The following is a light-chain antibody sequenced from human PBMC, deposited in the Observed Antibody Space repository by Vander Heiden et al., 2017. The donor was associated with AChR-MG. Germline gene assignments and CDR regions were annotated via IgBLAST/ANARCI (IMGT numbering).Light chain of an antibody. Sequence: HSVLTPPPSVSAAPGQSVTSSCTGTVPHTGAGFDVHWYKQIPGTAPKLLIFGNKNRPSGVSDRFSGSNSGTSASLAITGLQPEDEADYYCRSYDRDLSDYVFGGGTKLTVL. V-gene: IGLV1-40*01. CDR3: RSYDRDLSDYV. J-gene: IGLJ2*01. CDR2: GNK. CDR1: VPHTGAGFD.